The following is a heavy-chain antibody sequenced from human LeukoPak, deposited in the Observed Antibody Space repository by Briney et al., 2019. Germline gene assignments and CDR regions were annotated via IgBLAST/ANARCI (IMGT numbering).Heavy chain of an antibody. CDR3: ARDPLRDYYGSEYAFDI. V-gene: IGHV3-48*04. D-gene: IGHD3-10*01. CDR1: GFTFSSFS. CDR2: IRSGGTNT. J-gene: IGHJ3*02. Sequence: PGGSLRLSCAASGFTFSSFSMNWVRQAPGKGLEWVSYIRSGGTNTDYTGSVKGRFTISRDNAKNSLYLQMNSLRAEDTAVYYCARDPLRDYYGSEYAFDIWGQGTMVTVSS.